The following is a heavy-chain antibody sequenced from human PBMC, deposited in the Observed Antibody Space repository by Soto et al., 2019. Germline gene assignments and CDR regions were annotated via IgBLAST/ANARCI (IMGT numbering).Heavy chain of an antibody. CDR2: ISYDGTNK. V-gene: IGHV3-30*03. CDR3: ASFIVIQPEATFP. D-gene: IGHD5-18*01. CDR1: GFTINSYG. Sequence: VQLVESGGGVVQPGRSLRLSCAASGFTINSYGMHWVRQSPGKGLEWVAVISYDGTNKDYVDSVKGRFTISRDISKNTVYLQMNSLRPEDTAVYYCASFIVIQPEATFPWGQGTLVTVSS. J-gene: IGHJ5*02.